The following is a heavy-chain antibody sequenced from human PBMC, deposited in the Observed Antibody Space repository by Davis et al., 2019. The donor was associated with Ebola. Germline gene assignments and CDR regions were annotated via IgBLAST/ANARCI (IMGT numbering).Heavy chain of an antibody. V-gene: IGHV3-48*03. CDR1: GFTFNNYA. CDR2: ISNSGSTK. CDR3: ARAPKYTGYDFPYYFDY. Sequence: GESLKISCAASGFTFNNYAMNWVRQAPGKGLEWVSYISNSGSTKYYADSVKGRFTISRDNAKNSLYLQMNSLRGEDTAVYYCARAPKYTGYDFPYYFDYWGQGTLVTVSS. J-gene: IGHJ4*02. D-gene: IGHD5-12*01.